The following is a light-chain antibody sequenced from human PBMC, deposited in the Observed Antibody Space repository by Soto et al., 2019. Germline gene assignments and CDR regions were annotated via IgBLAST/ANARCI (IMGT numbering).Light chain of an antibody. Sequence: QSALTQPRSVSGSPGQSVTISCTGTSSDVGSYNLVSWYQQHPGKAPKLMIYEGSKRPSGVSNRFSGSKSGNTASLTISGLQAEDEADYYCCSYAGSSTLYVVFGGGTKLTVL. CDR1: SSDVGSYNL. CDR2: EGS. V-gene: IGLV2-23*01. CDR3: CSYAGSSTLYVV. J-gene: IGLJ2*01.